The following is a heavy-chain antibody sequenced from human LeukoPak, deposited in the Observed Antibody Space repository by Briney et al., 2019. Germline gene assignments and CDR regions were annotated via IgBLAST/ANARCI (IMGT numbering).Heavy chain of an antibody. V-gene: IGHV4-39*07. CDR3: ARVDFPDAFDI. CDR1: GGSINSSPYY. J-gene: IGHJ3*02. CDR2: ISHSETT. Sequence: PAEPLSLTCSVSGGSINSSPYYWPWIRQPPGKGLEWVGSISHSETTSYSPSLESRVTVSQDASDNQSSLILTSLTVADTAVYYCARVDFPDAFDIWGQGTRVTVSS.